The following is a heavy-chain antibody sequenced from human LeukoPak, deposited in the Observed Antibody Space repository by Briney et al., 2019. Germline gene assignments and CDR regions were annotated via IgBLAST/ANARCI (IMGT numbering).Heavy chain of an antibody. CDR2: IRYDGSDK. V-gene: IGHV3-30*02. CDR3: AKALSGSPPKPFDY. D-gene: IGHD1-26*01. CDR1: GFTFSIYG. J-gene: IGHJ4*02. Sequence: PGGXXRLSCVASGFTFSIYGMHWVRQAPGKGLEWVAFIRYDGSDKYYAESVKGRFTISRDNSRNTLYLLMNSLRAEDTAVYYCAKALSGSPPKPFDYWGQGTLVTLSS.